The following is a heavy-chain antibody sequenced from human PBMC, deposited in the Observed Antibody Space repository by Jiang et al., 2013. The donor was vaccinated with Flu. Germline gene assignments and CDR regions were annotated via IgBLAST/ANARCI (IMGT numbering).Heavy chain of an antibody. CDR3: ARGDGSTVTVYYYYGMDV. CDR2: IPIFGTA. V-gene: IGHV1-69*01. Sequence: IPIFGTANYAQKFQGRVTITADESTSTAYMELSSLRSEDTAVYYCARGDGSTVTVYYYYGMDVWGQGTTVTVSS. J-gene: IGHJ6*02. D-gene: IGHD4-17*01.